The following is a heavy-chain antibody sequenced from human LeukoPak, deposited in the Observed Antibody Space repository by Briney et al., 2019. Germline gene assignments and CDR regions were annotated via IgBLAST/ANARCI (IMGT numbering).Heavy chain of an antibody. D-gene: IGHD3-3*01. Sequence: GGSLRLSCAASGFTFSSYAMSWVRQAPGKGLEWVSAISGSGGSTYYADSVKGRFTISRDNSKNTLYLQMNSLRAEDTAVYYCAKAQGYDFWSGYSGFDYWGQGTLVTVSS. CDR3: AKAQGYDFWSGYSGFDY. V-gene: IGHV3-23*01. CDR2: ISGSGGST. CDR1: GFTFSSYA. J-gene: IGHJ4*02.